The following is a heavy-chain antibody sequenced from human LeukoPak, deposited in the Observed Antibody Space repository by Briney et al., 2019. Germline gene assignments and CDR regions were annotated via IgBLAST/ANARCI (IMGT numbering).Heavy chain of an antibody. D-gene: IGHD1-1*01. CDR2: ISASGDVT. V-gene: IGHV3-23*01. Sequence: GGSLRLSCAASGFTYSKFPMGWVRQAPGRGLEWVSAISASGDVTFYADSLRGRFTISRDNSKSTLYLQMNGLRAEDTAIFYCAKSLFTSATGTGRAFHIWGQGTRVTVSS. J-gene: IGHJ3*02. CDR3: AKSLFTSATGTGRAFHI. CDR1: GFTYSKFP.